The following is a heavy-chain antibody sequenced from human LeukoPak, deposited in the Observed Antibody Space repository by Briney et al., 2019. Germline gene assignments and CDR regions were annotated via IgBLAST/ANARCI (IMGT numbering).Heavy chain of an antibody. J-gene: IGHJ3*02. V-gene: IGHV1-24*01. D-gene: IGHD2-21*02. CDR2: FDPEDGET. CDR1: GYSLSGSS. CDR3: ARGDLRAYCGGDCLDAFDI. Sequence: GASVKVSCKVSGYSLSGSSIHWVREAPGKGLEWMGGFDPEDGETIYAQKFQGRVTMTEDTSTDTAYMELSSLRSEDTAVYYCARGDLRAYCGGDCLDAFDIWGQGTMVTVSS.